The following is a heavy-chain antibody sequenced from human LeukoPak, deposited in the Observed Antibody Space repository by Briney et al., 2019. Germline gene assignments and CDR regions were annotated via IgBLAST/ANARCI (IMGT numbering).Heavy chain of an antibody. J-gene: IGHJ6*02. CDR1: GYTLTELS. Sequence: ASVKVSCKVSGYTLTELSMHWVRQAPGKGLEWMGGFDPEDGETIYAQKFQGRVTMTEDTSTDTAYMELSSLRSEDTAVYYCATLRFLDYGMDVWGQGTTVTVSS. CDR3: ATLRFLDYGMDV. CDR2: FDPEDGET. D-gene: IGHD3-3*01. V-gene: IGHV1-24*01.